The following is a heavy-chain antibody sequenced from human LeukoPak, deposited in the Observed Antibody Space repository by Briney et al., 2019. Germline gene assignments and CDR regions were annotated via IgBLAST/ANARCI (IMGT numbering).Heavy chain of an antibody. CDR1: GFTFSTYG. Sequence: GGSLRLSCAASGFTFSTYGMHWVRQAPGKGLEWVAFIRSDGDDKYYADSVKGRFTISRDNSKSTLYLQMNSLRAEDTAVYYCARDLASTVTIGFVYWGQGTLVTVSS. V-gene: IGHV3-30*02. D-gene: IGHD4-17*01. CDR2: IRSDGDDK. CDR3: ARDLASTVTIGFVY. J-gene: IGHJ4*02.